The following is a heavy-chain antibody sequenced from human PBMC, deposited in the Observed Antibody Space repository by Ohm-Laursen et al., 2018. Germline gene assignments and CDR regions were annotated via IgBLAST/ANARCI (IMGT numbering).Heavy chain of an antibody. J-gene: IGHJ5*02. Sequence: GTLSLTCTVSGGSISSYYWSWIRQPPGKGLEWIGYIYYSGSTNYNPSLKSRVSISVDTSKNQFSLKLSSVTAADTAVYYCARVSHWFDPWGQGTLVTVSS. CDR3: ARVSHWFDP. V-gene: IGHV4-59*12. CDR1: GGSISSYY. CDR2: IYYSGST.